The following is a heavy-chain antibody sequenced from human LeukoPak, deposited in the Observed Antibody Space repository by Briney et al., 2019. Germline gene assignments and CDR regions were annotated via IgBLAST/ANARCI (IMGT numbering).Heavy chain of an antibody. Sequence: GGSLRLSCAASGFTFSSYSMNWVRQAPGKGLEWEANIKQDGSEKYYVDSVKGRFTISRDNAKNSLYLQMNSLRAEDTAVYYCARDGSWAYYFDYWGQGTLVTVSS. CDR3: ARDGSWAYYFDY. J-gene: IGHJ4*02. D-gene: IGHD6-13*01. CDR1: GFTFSSYS. CDR2: IKQDGSEK. V-gene: IGHV3-7*03.